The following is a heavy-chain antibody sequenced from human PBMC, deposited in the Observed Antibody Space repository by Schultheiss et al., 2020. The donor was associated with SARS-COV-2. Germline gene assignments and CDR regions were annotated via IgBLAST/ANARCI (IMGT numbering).Heavy chain of an antibody. Sequence: GGSLRLSCAASGFTFSSYAMHWVRQAPGKGLEYVSAISSNGGSTYYADSVKGRFTISRDNSKNTLYLQMNSLRAEDTAVYYCAKGVRGSSSPQYIGYWGQGTLVTVSS. CDR3: AKGVRGSSSPQYIGY. CDR1: GFTFSSYA. J-gene: IGHJ4*02. V-gene: IGHV3-64*04. CDR2: ISSNGGST. D-gene: IGHD6-6*01.